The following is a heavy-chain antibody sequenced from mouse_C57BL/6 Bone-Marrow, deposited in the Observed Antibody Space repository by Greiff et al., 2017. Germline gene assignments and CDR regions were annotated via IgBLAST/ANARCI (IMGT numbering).Heavy chain of an antibody. CDR1: GYTFTSYD. CDR3: ARDYGSSYGYFDV. V-gene: IGHV1-85*01. Sequence: QVQLQQSGPELVKPGASVKLSCKASGYTFTSYDINWVKQRPGQGLEWIGWIYPRDGSTKYNEKFKGKATLTVDPSSSTAYMELHSLTSEDSAVYFWARDYGSSYGYFDVWGTGTTVTVSS. CDR2: IYPRDGST. D-gene: IGHD1-1*01. J-gene: IGHJ1*03.